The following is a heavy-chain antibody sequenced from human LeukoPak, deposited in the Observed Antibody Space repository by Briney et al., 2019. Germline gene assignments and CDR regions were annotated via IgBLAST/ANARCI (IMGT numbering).Heavy chain of an antibody. CDR1: GYSFTSYW. Sequence: GESLKISCKGSGYSFTSYWIGWVRQMPGKGLEWVGIIYPGYSDTIYSPSFQGQVTISADKSISTAYLQWSSLKASDTAMYYCARLRILAPFDYWGQGTLVTVSS. CDR3: ARLRILAPFDY. V-gene: IGHV5-51*01. J-gene: IGHJ4*02. D-gene: IGHD2-15*01. CDR2: IYPGYSDT.